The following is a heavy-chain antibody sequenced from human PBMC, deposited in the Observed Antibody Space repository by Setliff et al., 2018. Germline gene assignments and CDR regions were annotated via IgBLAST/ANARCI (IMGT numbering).Heavy chain of an antibody. J-gene: IGHJ4*02. V-gene: IGHV4-59*02. CDR2: IYRAGAT. Sequence: ETLSLTCSVSGASVNTYYWSWIRQSPGKGLEWIGYIYRAGATDYNPALKSRVTMSVDTSKNQFSLQLSSVTAADTAVYYCARDRTYYGSGTYTRWFDYWGQGTLVTVSS. D-gene: IGHD3-10*01. CDR1: GASVNTYY. CDR3: ARDRTYYGSGTYTRWFDY.